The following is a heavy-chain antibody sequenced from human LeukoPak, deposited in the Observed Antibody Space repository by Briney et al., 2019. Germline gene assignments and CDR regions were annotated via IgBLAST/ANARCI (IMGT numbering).Heavy chain of an antibody. CDR2: INAGNGNT. D-gene: IGHD1-7*01. V-gene: IGHV1-3*01. CDR1: GYTFTSYA. Sequence: ASVKVSCKASGYTFTSYAMHWVRQAPGQRLEWMGWINAGNGNTKYSQKFQGRVTITRDTSITTAYMELSSLSSEDTAVYYCARRNFGSPRWFDPWGQGTLVTVSS. J-gene: IGHJ5*02. CDR3: ARRNFGSPRWFDP.